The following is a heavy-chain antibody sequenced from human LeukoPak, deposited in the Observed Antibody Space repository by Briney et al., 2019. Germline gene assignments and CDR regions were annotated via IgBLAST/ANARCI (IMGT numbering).Heavy chain of an antibody. Sequence: PRGSLRLSCTASEFTFGHYSLSWVRQAPGKGLEWVGFIRSKAYGGTTEYAASVKGRFTIARDDSKSIAYLQMNSLKTEDTAVYYCTRAFYETYGYWFDPWGQGTLVTVSS. CDR3: TRAFYETYGYWFDP. CDR1: EFTFGHYS. D-gene: IGHD5/OR15-5a*01. J-gene: IGHJ5*02. CDR2: IRSKAYGGTT. V-gene: IGHV3-49*04.